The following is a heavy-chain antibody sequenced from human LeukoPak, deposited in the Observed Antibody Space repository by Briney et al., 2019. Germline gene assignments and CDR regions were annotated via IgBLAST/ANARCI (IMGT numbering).Heavy chain of an antibody. D-gene: IGHD6-13*01. V-gene: IGHV4-61*02. J-gene: IGHJ5*02. CDR2: IYTSGST. CDR3: ARDKDSSSWYGTNWFDP. CDR1: GGSISSGSYY. Sequence: SQTLSLTCTVSGGSISSGSYYWSWIRQPAGKGLEWIGRIYTSGSTNYNPSLKSRVTMSVDTSKNQFSLKLSSVTAADTAVYYCARDKDSSSWYGTNWFDPWGQGTLVTVSS.